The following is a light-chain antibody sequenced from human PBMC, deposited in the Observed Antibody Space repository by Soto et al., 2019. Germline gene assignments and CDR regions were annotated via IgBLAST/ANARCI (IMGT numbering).Light chain of an antibody. CDR1: SSDVGGYNY. V-gene: IGLV2-23*02. CDR3: CSYAGSNTYV. Sequence: QSALTQPASVSGSPGQSLTISCTGTSSDVGGYNYVSWYQQHPGKAPKLMIYEVTKRPSGVPDRFSGSKSGNTASPTISGLQAEDEADYYCCSYAGSNTYVFGTGTKVTVL. J-gene: IGLJ1*01. CDR2: EVT.